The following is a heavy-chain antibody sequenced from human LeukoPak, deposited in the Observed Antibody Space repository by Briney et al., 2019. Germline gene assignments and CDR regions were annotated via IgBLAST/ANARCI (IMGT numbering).Heavy chain of an antibody. CDR1: GFTFSSYG. J-gene: IGHJ4*02. V-gene: IGHV3-30*18. Sequence: GGSLRLSCAASGFTFSSYGMHWVRQAPGKGLEWVAVISYDGSNKYYADSVKGRFTISRDNSKNTLYLQMNSLRAEDTAVYYCAKDSPLWFGESVREWYFDYWGQGTLVTVSS. D-gene: IGHD3-10*01. CDR2: ISYDGSNK. CDR3: AKDSPLWFGESVREWYFDY.